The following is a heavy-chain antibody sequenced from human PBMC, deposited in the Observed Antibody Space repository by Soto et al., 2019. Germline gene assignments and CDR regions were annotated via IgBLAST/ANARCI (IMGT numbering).Heavy chain of an antibody. Sequence: QVQLVQSGAEVKKPGSSVKVSCKASGGTFSSYAISWVRQAPGQGLEWMGGIIPISGTANYAQKFQGRVTITADETTSTAYMELSSLRSEETAVYYCARSQGSSTSLEIYFYYYYGMDVGGQGTTVTVSS. V-gene: IGHV1-69*01. CDR2: IIPISGTA. CDR3: ARSQGSSTSLEIYFYYYYGMDV. D-gene: IGHD2-2*01. CDR1: GGTFSSYA. J-gene: IGHJ6*02.